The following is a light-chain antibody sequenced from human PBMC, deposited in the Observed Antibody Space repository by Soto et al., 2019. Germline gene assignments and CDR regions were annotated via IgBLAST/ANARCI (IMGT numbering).Light chain of an antibody. CDR2: DAF. CDR1: QSVLTS. J-gene: IGKJ5*01. V-gene: IGKV3-11*01. CDR3: QQRSNWPPIT. Sequence: ETVLTQSPATLSLSPGERATLSCRVSQSVLTSLAWYQQKPGQAPRLLIYDAFNRATGIPARFSGSGSGTDFTLTISSPEPEDFAVYYCQQRSNWPPITFGQGTRLEIK.